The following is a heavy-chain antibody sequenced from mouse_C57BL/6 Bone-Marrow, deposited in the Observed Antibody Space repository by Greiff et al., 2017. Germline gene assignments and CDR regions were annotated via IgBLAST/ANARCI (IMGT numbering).Heavy chain of an antibody. J-gene: IGHJ3*01. V-gene: IGHV1-20*01. CDR3: SRSRYDYPFAY. D-gene: IGHD2-4*01. CDR1: GYSFTGYF. CDR2: IIPYNGDT. Sequence: VQLKQSGPELVKPGDSVKISCKASGYSFTGYFMNWVMQSHGKSLEWIGRIIPYNGDTFYNQKFKGKATLTVDKSSSTAHMELRSLTSEDSAVYYCSRSRYDYPFAYWGQGTLVTVSA.